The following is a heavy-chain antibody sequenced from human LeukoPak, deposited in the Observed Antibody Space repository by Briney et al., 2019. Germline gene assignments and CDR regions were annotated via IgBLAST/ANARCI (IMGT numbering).Heavy chain of an antibody. D-gene: IGHD6-19*01. CDR1: GFTFDDYG. CDR3: ARDRQWLDYYFDY. J-gene: IGHJ4*02. Sequence: GGSLRLSCAASGFTFDDYGMSWVRQAPGKGLEWVSGINWNGGSTVYADSVRGRFTISRDNAKNSLYLQMNSLRAEDTALYYCARDRQWLDYYFDYWGQGTLVTVSS. CDR2: INWNGGST. V-gene: IGHV3-20*04.